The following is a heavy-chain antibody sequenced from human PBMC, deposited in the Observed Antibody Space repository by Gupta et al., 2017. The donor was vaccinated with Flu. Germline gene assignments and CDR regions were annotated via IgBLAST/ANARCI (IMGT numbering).Heavy chain of an antibody. V-gene: IGHV4-39*01. CDR1: SSSYY. Sequence: SSSYYWGWIRQPPGKGLEWIGSIYYSGRNYYNPARESRAIISVDTSKNQFSLKLRSVTEADTAVYYCARLAHAFYWGYFDYWGQGTLVTVSS. D-gene: IGHD7-27*01. CDR2: IYYSGRN. J-gene: IGHJ4*02. CDR3: ARLAHAFYWGYFDY.